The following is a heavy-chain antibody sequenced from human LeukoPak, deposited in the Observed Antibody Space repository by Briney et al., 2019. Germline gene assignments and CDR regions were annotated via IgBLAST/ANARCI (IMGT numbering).Heavy chain of an antibody. CDR2: ISWNSGSI. V-gene: IGHV3-9*01. CDR3: ARDSYSSGWYYYYGMDV. J-gene: IGHJ6*02. D-gene: IGHD6-19*01. Sequence: GRSLRLSCAASGFTFDDYAMHWVRQAPGKGLEWVSGISWNSGSIGYADSVKGRFTISRDNAKNSLYLQMNSLRAEDTAVYYCARDSYSSGWYYYYGMDVWGQGTTVTVSS. CDR1: GFTFDDYA.